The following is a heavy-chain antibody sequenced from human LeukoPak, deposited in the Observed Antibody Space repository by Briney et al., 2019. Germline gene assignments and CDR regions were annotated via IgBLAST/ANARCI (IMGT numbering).Heavy chain of an antibody. Sequence: PSETLSLTCSVSGGSITTYFWTWIRQPPGKGLEWIGYIYYTGSTNYNPSLKSRVTMSVDTSKNQFSLRLTSVTAADTAVYYCARGSRSSSSADFDYWGQGTLVTVSS. CDR1: GGSITTYF. V-gene: IGHV4-59*12. J-gene: IGHJ4*02. CDR3: ARGSRSSSSADFDY. CDR2: IYYTGST. D-gene: IGHD6-6*01.